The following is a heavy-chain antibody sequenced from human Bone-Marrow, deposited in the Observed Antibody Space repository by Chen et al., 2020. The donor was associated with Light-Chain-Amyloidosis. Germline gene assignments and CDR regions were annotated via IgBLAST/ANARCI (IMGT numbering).Heavy chain of an antibody. Sequence: EVHLVESGGGLVKPGGSLRLSCRASGFTLNSYTMKWVRQAPGKGLEWVASMTNSGSKIYYADSVKGRFTISRDNAENSVYLQMNSLRVEDTALYYCARGKAVAVFDYGMDVWGQGTTVTVSS. D-gene: IGHD6-19*01. V-gene: IGHV3-21*01. J-gene: IGHJ6*02. CDR1: GFTLNSYT. CDR3: ARGKAVAVFDYGMDV. CDR2: MTNSGSKI.